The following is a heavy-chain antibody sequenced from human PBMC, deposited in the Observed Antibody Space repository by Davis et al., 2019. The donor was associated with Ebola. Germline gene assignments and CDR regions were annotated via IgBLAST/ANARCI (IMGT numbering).Heavy chain of an antibody. CDR2: ISAYNGNT. CDR3: ARDRARYCSGGSCYYYGMDV. D-gene: IGHD2-15*01. V-gene: IGHV1-18*01. Sequence: ASVKVSCKASGYTFTSYGISWVRQAPGQGLEWMGWISAYNGNTNYAQKLQGRVTMTTDTSTSTAYMELSSLRSEDTAVYYCARDRARYCSGGSCYYYGMDVWGQGTTVTVSS. CDR1: GYTFTSYG. J-gene: IGHJ6*02.